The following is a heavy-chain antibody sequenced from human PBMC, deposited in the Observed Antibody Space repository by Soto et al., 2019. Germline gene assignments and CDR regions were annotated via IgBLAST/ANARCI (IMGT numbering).Heavy chain of an antibody. V-gene: IGHV3-30*18. CDR1: GFTFSSDG. D-gene: IGHD2-15*01. J-gene: IGHJ2*01. Sequence: QVPLVESGGGVVQPGRSLRLSCAASGFTFSSDGMHWVRQAPGKGLEWVAVISYDGSNKYYADSVKGRFTISRDNSNNTLYLPKTSTKAEDTAVYYCAKGAVVVAASVLSYFDLWGRGTLVTLSS. CDR2: ISYDGSNK. CDR3: AKGAVVVAASVLSYFDL.